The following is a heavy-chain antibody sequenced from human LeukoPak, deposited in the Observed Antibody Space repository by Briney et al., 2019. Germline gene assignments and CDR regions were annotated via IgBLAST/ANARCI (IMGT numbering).Heavy chain of an antibody. CDR2: ISYDGSNK. D-gene: IGHD3-22*01. Sequence: GGSLRLSCAASGFSFSSYWIHWVRQAPGKGLELVAVISYDGSNKYYADSVKGRFTISRDNSKNTLYLQMDSLRAEDTAVYYCASDGLITMIVVVITWLLNYWGQGTLVTASS. J-gene: IGHJ4*02. CDR1: GFSFSSYW. V-gene: IGHV3-30-3*01. CDR3: ASDGLITMIVVVITWLLNY.